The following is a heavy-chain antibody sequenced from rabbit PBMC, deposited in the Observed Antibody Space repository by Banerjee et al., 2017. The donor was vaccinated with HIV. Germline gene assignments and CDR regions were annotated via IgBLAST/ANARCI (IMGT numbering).Heavy chain of an antibody. Sequence: QQLEESGGGLVQPGGSLTLSCKASGFDFSRYYLSWVRQAPGKGPEWIGIIYGGGGTDYATWVNGRFTISSDNAQNTVDLQMNSLTAADTATYFCGRDQGGWNAVNLWGPGTLVTVS. CDR2: IYGGGGT. J-gene: IGHJ4*01. V-gene: IGHV1S7*01. CDR3: GRDQGGWNAVNL. D-gene: IGHD3-3*01. CDR1: GFDFSRYY.